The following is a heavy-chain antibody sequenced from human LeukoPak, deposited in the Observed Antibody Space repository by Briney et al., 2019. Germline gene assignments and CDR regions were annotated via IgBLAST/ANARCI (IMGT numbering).Heavy chain of an antibody. CDR2: ISWDGGST. V-gene: IGHV3-43*01. J-gene: IGHJ4*02. CDR1: GFTFDDYT. CDR3: AKAFGLVNYFDY. Sequence: GGSLRLSCAASGFTFDDYTMHWVRQAPGKGLEWVSLISWDGGSTYYADSVKGRFAISRDNSKNSLYLQMNSLRTEDTALYYCAKAFGLVNYFDYWGQGTLVTVSS. D-gene: IGHD3/OR15-3a*01.